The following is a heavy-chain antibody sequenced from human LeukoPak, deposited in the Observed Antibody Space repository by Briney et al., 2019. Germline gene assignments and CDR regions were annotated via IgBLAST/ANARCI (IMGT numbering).Heavy chain of an antibody. CDR3: ARTYCWGRSNWYGGSDP. CDR2: IDWNDDK. D-gene: IGHD6-13*01. Sequence: GSGPTLVNPTQTLTLTCTFSGFSVNPGGMCVSWIRQPPGKALEWLARIDWNDDKYYSTSLKTRLTLSKDTSKNQVVLTMTNMDPADTATYYCARTYCWGRSNWYGGSDPWGQGTLITVSS. CDR1: GFSVNPGGMC. V-gene: IGHV2-70*11. J-gene: IGHJ5*02.